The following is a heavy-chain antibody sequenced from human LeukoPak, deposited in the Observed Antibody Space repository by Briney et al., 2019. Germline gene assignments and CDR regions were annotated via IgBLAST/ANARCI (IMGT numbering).Heavy chain of an antibody. J-gene: IGHJ6*03. Sequence: GGSLRLSCAAPGFTFSTHTMAWVRQAPGKGLEWVSYISGSTSVIYYADSVKGRFTISRDNAKNSLYLQMNSLRTEDTAIYYCARGLYYIDVWGNGTAVTVS. V-gene: IGHV3-48*01. CDR2: ISGSTSVI. CDR3: ARGLYYIDV. CDR1: GFTFSTHT.